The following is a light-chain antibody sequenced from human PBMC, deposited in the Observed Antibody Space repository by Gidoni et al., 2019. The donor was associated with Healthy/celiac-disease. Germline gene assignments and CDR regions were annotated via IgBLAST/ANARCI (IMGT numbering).Light chain of an antibody. J-gene: IGKJ4*01. CDR3: QKYNSAPPLT. Sequence: DIQMTQSPSPLSASVGDRVTVTCRASQGISNYLAWYQQKPGKAPELLIYAASTLHSGVPSRFSGSGSGTDFALTISSLQPEDVATEYCQKYNSAPPLTFGGGTKVEIK. V-gene: IGKV1-27*01. CDR2: AAS. CDR1: QGISNY.